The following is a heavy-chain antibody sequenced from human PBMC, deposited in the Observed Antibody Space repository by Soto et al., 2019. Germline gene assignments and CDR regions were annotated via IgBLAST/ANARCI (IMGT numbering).Heavy chain of an antibody. J-gene: IGHJ6*02. V-gene: IGHV3-23*01. CDR3: AKEGTPVVPAARYYYYGMDV. Sequence: GGSLRLSCAASGFTFSSYAMSWVRQAPGKGLEWVSAISGSGGSTYYADSVKGRSTISRDNSKNTLYLQMNSLRAEDTAVYYCAKEGTPVVPAARYYYYGMDVWGQGTTVTVSS. D-gene: IGHD2-2*01. CDR2: ISGSGGST. CDR1: GFTFSSYA.